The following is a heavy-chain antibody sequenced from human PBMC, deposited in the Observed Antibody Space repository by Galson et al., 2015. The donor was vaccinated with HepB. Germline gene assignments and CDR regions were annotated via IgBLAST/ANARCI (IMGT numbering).Heavy chain of an antibody. D-gene: IGHD3-10*01. CDR1: GFTFSDYY. J-gene: IGHJ4*02. CDR3: AREARRRESDY. Sequence: SLRLSCAASGFTFSDYYMSWIRQAPGKGLEWVSYISSSGTTIQYADSVKGRFTISRDNAKNSVYLQMNSLRAEDTAVYYCAREARRRESDYWGWGTLVTVSS. V-gene: IGHV3-11*01. CDR2: ISSSGTTI.